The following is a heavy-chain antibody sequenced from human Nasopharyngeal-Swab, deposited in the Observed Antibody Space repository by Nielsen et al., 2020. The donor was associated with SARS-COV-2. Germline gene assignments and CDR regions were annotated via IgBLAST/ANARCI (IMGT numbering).Heavy chain of an antibody. J-gene: IGHJ6*03. V-gene: IGHV1-24*01. Sequence: VGQAPGKGLEWMEGFDPEDGETIYAQKFQGRVNMTEDTSTDTAYMELSSLRSEDTAVYYCATAGPAATDYYYMDVWGKGTTVTVSS. CDR2: FDPEDGET. CDR3: ATAGPAATDYYYMDV. D-gene: IGHD2-2*01.